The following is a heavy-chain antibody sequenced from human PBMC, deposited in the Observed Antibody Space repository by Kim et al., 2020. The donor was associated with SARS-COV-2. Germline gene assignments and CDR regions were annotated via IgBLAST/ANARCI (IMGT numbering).Heavy chain of an antibody. D-gene: IGHD6-19*01. V-gene: IGHV1-3*01. CDR3: ARETVAGSSSARFDY. Sequence: QGRGTITRDTSESTAYMELSSLRSEDTAVYYCARETVAGSSSARFDYWGQGTLVTVSS. J-gene: IGHJ4*02.